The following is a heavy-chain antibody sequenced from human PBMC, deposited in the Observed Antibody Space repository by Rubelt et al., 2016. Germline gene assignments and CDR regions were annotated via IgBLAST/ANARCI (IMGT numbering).Heavy chain of an antibody. D-gene: IGHD5-24*01. Sequence: VQLVESGGGLIQPGGSLRLSCAASGFSVTYNYMSWVRQAPGKGLEWVAVISYDGSGKYYADSVKGRFTVSRDDSKNTMFLQMNSLRTDDTAVYFCAKDHSGDMATRRFDFWGQGTLVTVSS. J-gene: IGHJ4*02. CDR1: GFSVTYNY. CDR3: AKDHSGDMATRRFDF. CDR2: ISYDGSGK. V-gene: IGHV3-30*18.